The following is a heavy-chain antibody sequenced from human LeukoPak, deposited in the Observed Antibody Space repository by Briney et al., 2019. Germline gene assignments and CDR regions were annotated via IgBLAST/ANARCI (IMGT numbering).Heavy chain of an antibody. Sequence: SETLSLTCAVYGGSFSGYYWNWIRQPPGKGLEWIGEISHSGSTNYNPSLKSRVTISVDTSKNQFSLNLSSVTAADTAVYFCARRDDSTNWHYFDYWGQGNLVTVSS. CDR1: GGSFSGYY. CDR3: ARRDDSTNWHYFDY. J-gene: IGHJ4*02. D-gene: IGHD6-13*01. CDR2: ISHSGST. V-gene: IGHV4-34*01.